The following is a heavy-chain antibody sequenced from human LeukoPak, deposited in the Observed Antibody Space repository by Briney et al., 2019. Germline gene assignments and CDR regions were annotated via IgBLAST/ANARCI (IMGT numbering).Heavy chain of an antibody. D-gene: IGHD3-22*01. CDR2: ISYDGSNK. V-gene: IGHV3-30-3*01. Sequence: GRSLRLSCAASGFTFSSYAMHWIRQAPGEGLEWVAVISYDGSNKYYADSVKGRFTISRDNSKNTLYLQMNSLRAEDTAVYYCARDGYYYDSSGYYYIDYWGQGTLVTVSS. J-gene: IGHJ4*02. CDR3: ARDGYYYDSSGYYYIDY. CDR1: GFTFSSYA.